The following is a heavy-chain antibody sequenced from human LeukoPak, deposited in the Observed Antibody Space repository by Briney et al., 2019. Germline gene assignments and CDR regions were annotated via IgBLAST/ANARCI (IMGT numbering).Heavy chain of an antibody. D-gene: IGHD2-15*01. CDR1: GFTFSSYA. CDR2: ISYDGSNK. Sequence: PGRSLRLSCAASGFTFSSYAMHWVRQAPGEELEWVAVISYDGSNKYYADSVKGRFTISRDNSKNTLYLQMNSLRAEDTAVYYCASSIVVVVAAFDYWGQGTLVTVSS. V-gene: IGHV3-30-3*01. CDR3: ASSIVVVVAAFDY. J-gene: IGHJ4*02.